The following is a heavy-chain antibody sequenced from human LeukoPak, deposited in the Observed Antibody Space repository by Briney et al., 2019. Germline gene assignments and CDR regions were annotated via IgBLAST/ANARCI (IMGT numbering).Heavy chain of an antibody. CDR3: ARAHPLDYGDYVGGDY. CDR1: SYTFTTYN. V-gene: IGHV1-18*01. Sequence: ASVKVSCKASSYTFTTYNINWVRQAPGQGLEWMGWISGYNGNTNYAQKLQGRVTMTTDTSTSTAYMELRSLRSDDTAVYYCARAHPLDYGDYVGGDYWGQGTLVTVSS. J-gene: IGHJ4*02. D-gene: IGHD4-17*01. CDR2: ISGYNGNT.